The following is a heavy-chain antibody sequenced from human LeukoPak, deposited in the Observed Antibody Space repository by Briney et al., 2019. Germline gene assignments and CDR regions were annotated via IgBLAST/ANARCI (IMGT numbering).Heavy chain of an antibody. Sequence: GGSLRLSCAASGFTFSSYAMSWVRQAPGKGLEWVSAISGSGGSTYYADSVKARFTISRDNSKNTLYLQMNSLSAEDTAVYYCAKEGQQLDAPFDYWGQGTLVTVSS. J-gene: IGHJ4*02. V-gene: IGHV3-23*01. D-gene: IGHD6-13*01. CDR2: ISGSGGST. CDR1: GFTFSSYA. CDR3: AKEGQQLDAPFDY.